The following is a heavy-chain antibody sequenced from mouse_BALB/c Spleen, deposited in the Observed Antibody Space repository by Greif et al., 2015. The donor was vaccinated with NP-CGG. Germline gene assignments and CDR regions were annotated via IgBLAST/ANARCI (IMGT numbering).Heavy chain of an antibody. CDR2: VNPSTGYT. J-gene: IGHJ2*01. Sequence: QVQLQQSGAELAKPGASVKMSCKASGYTFTSYWMHWVKQRPGQGLEWIGYVNPSTGYTEYNQKFKDKATLTADKSSSTAYMQLSSLTSEDSAVYYCEYYGSRGDFDYWGQGTTLTVSS. D-gene: IGHD1-1*01. CDR1: GYTFTSYW. V-gene: IGHV1-7*01. CDR3: EYYGSRGDFDY.